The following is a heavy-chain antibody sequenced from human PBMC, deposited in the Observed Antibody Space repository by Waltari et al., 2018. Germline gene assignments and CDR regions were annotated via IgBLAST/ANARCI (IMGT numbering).Heavy chain of an antibody. Sequence: QVQLVQSGAEVKKPGSSVKVSCKASGGTFSSYAISWVRQAPGQGLEWMGGIIPIFGTAHYAQKFQGRVTSTADESTSTAYMELSSLRSEDTAVYYCASSGWYGIYFDYWGQGTLVTVSS. D-gene: IGHD6-19*01. CDR1: GGTFSSYA. V-gene: IGHV1-69*01. J-gene: IGHJ4*02. CDR2: IIPIFGTA. CDR3: ASSGWYGIYFDY.